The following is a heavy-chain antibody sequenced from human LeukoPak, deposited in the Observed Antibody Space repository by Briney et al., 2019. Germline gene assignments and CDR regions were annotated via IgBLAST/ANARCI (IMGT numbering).Heavy chain of an antibody. CDR3: ARESSSWFDY. J-gene: IGHJ4*02. V-gene: IGHV3-23*01. D-gene: IGHD6-13*01. CDR2: VSGSGGST. CDR1: GFTFSSYA. Sequence: GGSLRLSCAASGFTFSSYAMSWVRQAPGKGLEWVSAVSGSGGSTYYADSVKGRFTISRDNAKNSLYLQMNSLRAEDTAVYYCARESSSWFDYWGQGTLVTVSS.